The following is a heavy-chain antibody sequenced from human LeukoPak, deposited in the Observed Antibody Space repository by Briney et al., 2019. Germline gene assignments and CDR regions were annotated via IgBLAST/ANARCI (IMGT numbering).Heavy chain of an antibody. CDR2: ISSSSSYI. CDR1: GSTFSSYT. CDR3: ARDTYDILTGYYKWAFDI. Sequence: GGSLRLSCAASGSTFSSYTMNWVRQAPGKGLGWVSSISSSSSYIYYADSVKGRFTISRDNAKNSLYLQMNSLRAEDTAVYYCARDTYDILTGYYKWAFDIWGQGTMVTVSS. D-gene: IGHD3-9*01. J-gene: IGHJ3*02. V-gene: IGHV3-21*06.